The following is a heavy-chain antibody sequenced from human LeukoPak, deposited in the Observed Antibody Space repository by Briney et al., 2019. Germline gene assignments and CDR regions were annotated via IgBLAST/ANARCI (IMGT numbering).Heavy chain of an antibody. CDR2: INHSGST. CDR3: AREGMGYSSSLGY. Sequence: PGGSLSLTCAVYGGSFSGYYWSWIRQPPGKGLEWIGEINHSGSTNYNPSLKSRVTISVDTSKNQFSLKLSSVTAADTAVYYCAREGMGYSSSLGYWGQGTLVTVSS. V-gene: IGHV4-34*01. D-gene: IGHD6-13*01. J-gene: IGHJ4*02. CDR1: GGSFSGYY.